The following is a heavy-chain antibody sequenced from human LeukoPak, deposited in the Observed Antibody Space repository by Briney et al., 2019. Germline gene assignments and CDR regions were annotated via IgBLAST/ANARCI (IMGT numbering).Heavy chain of an antibody. CDR1: GFTFSENW. D-gene: IGHD6-13*01. CDR3: AREELLLAEAGTSAFDL. V-gene: IGHV3-74*01. Sequence: PGGSLRPSCVASGFTFSENWMHWVRQAPGEGLAWVSHINRDGGLTNYADSVKSRFTISRGNARNTVYLQMSSLRVEDTAIYFCAREELLLAEAGTSAFDLGGQGTLVTVSP. CDR2: INRDGGLT. J-gene: IGHJ3*01.